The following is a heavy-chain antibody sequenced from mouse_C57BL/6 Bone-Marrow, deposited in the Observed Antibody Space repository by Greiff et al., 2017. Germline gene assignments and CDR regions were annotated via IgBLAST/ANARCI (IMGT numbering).Heavy chain of an antibody. Sequence: VQLQQSGAELVRPGASVKLSCKASGYTFTDYYINWVKQRPGQGLEWIARIYPGSGNTYYNQKFKDKATLTVDKSSSTAYMQLSSLTSEDSAVYYCARSRWAWFAYWGQGTLVTVSA. CDR2: IYPGSGNT. CDR1: GYTFTDYY. CDR3: ARSRWAWFAY. J-gene: IGHJ3*01. D-gene: IGHD1-1*02. V-gene: IGHV1-76*01.